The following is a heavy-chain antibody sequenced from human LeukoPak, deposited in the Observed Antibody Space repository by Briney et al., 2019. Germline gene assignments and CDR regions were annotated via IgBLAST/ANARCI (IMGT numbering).Heavy chain of an antibody. V-gene: IGHV3-15*01. J-gene: IGHJ4*02. D-gene: IGHD3-9*01. CDR1: GFTFSNAW. CDR3: TTDPLYYDILTGPGY. CDR2: IKSKTDGGTT. Sequence: GGSLRLSRAASGFTFSNAWMSWVRQAPGKGLEWVGRIKSKTDGGTTDYAAPVKGRFTISRDDSKNTLYLQMNSLKTEDTAVYYCTTDPLYYDILTGPGYWGQGTLVTVSS.